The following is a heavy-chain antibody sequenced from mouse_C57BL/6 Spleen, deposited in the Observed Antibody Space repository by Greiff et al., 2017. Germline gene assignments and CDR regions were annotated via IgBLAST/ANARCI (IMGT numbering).Heavy chain of an antibody. CDR3: TRDDDGYYGGVY. V-gene: IGHV1-15*01. CDR1: GYTFTDYE. Sequence: QVQLQQSGAELVRPGASVTLSCKASGYTFTDYEMHWVKQTPVHGLEWIGAIDPETGGTAYNQKFKGKAILTADKSSSTAYMELRSLTSEDAAVYYCTRDDDGYYGGVYWGQGTLVTVSA. J-gene: IGHJ3*01. D-gene: IGHD2-3*01. CDR2: IDPETGGT.